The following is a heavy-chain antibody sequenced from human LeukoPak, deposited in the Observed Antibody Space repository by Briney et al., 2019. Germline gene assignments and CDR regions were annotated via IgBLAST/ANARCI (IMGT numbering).Heavy chain of an antibody. D-gene: IGHD1-14*01. CDR1: GGSISSYY. CDR3: ARSRDRYWDAFDV. V-gene: IGHV4-59*01. J-gene: IGHJ3*01. Sequence: PSGTLSLTCTVSGGSISSYYWSWIRQPPGKGLEWIGYIYYSGSTNYNPSLKSRVTISVDTSKKQFSLKLSSVTAADTAVYYCARSRDRYWDAFDVWGKGQWSPSLQ. CDR2: IYYSGST.